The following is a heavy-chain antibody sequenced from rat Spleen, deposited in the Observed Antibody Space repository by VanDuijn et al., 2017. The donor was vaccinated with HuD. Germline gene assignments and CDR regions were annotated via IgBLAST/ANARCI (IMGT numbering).Heavy chain of an antibody. CDR2: ISSDGRRN. CDR3: ARKGILRPGGDYFDY. V-gene: IGHV5-7*01. CDR1: GFTFSDYY. J-gene: IGHJ2*01. D-gene: IGHD1-6*01. Sequence: EVQLVESGGGLVQPGRSLKLSCAASGFTFSDYYMAWVRQAPTKGLEWVATISSDGRRNYYRDSVKGRFTISRDNAKNTQYLQMDSLRSEDTATYYCARKGILRPGGDYFDYWGQGVMVTVSS.